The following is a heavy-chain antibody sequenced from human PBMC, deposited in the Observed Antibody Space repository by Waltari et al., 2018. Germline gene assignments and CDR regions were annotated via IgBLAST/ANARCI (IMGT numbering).Heavy chain of an antibody. J-gene: IGHJ3*02. V-gene: IGHV1-69*05. CDR1: GGTFSSSA. Sequence: QVQLVQSGAEVKTPGSSVKVSCKAPGGTFSSSAISWVRQAPGQGLEWMGGIIPIFGTANYAQKFQGRVTITTDESTSTAYMELSSLRSEDTAVYYCARGDGSGSYSTDAFDIWGQGTMVTVSS. CDR2: IIPIFGTA. CDR3: ARGDGSGSYSTDAFDI. D-gene: IGHD3-10*01.